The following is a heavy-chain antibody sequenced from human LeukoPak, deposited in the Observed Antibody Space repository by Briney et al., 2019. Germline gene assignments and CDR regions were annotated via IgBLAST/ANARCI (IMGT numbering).Heavy chain of an antibody. CDR3: ARDRTGYSGYGFDY. D-gene: IGHD5-12*01. CDR2: ISSSSSYI. CDR1: GFTLSSYS. V-gene: IGHV3-21*06. J-gene: IGHJ4*02. Sequence: PGGSLRLSCAASGFTLSSYSMNWVRQAPGKGLEWVSSISSSSSYIYYADSVKGRFTISRDNAKNLLYLQMNSLRAEDTAVYYCARDRTGYSGYGFDYWGQGTLVTVSS.